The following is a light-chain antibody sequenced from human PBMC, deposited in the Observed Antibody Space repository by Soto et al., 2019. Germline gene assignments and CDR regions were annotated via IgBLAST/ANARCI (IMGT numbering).Light chain of an antibody. CDR2: AAS. J-gene: IGKJ1*01. V-gene: IGKV1-27*01. Sequence: DIQMTQSPSSLSASVGDRVTITCRASQAISNYVAWYQQKPGQVPKLLIYAASTLQSGVPSRFSGSGSGTDFTLTISSLQPEDAATYYCQKYNGDSRTFGQGTKVEVK. CDR1: QAISNY. CDR3: QKYNGDSRT.